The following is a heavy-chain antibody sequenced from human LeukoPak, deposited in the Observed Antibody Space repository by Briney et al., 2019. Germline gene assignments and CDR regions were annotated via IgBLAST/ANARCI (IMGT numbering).Heavy chain of an antibody. CDR1: GESFTGFY. V-gene: IGHV4-34*01. Sequence: PSETLSLTCAVYGESFTGFYWSWIRQPPGEGLEWIGEVNHSGTTDYNPSLKSRVTISVDTSKNQFSLKLSSVTAADTAVYYCARRGRGYSYGHFDYWGQGTLVTVSS. J-gene: IGHJ4*02. CDR3: ARRGRGYSYGHFDY. CDR2: VNHSGTT. D-gene: IGHD5-18*01.